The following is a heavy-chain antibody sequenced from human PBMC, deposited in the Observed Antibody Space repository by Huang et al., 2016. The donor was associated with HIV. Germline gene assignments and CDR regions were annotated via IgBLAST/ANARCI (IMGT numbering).Heavy chain of an antibody. D-gene: IGHD6-25*01. J-gene: IGHJ4*02. CDR2: IYPSDADI. Sequence: EVRLVHSGAEVKKPGDSLKIYCKGSGYTCTDYWIGWVRQMPGKVVEWMGIIYPSDADIKSSPSCQGQVTISADKSMTTAYLQWRSLKASDTAMYYCARRQSGHFDYWGQGTLVTVSS. CDR1: GYTCTDYW. CDR3: ARRQSGHFDY. V-gene: IGHV5-51*01.